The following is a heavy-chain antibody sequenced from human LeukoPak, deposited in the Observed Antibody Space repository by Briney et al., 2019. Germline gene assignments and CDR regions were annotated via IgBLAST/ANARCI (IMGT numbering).Heavy chain of an antibody. Sequence: GGSLRPSCAASGFTFTSYSMNWVRQAPGKGLEWVSTISGGGGSTYYADSVKGRFTISRDNSKNTLYLQMNSLRAEDTAVYYCAKEGFDSWGQGTLVTVSS. V-gene: IGHV3-23*01. J-gene: IGHJ4*02. CDR3: AKEGFDS. CDR2: ISGGGGST. CDR1: GFTFTSYS.